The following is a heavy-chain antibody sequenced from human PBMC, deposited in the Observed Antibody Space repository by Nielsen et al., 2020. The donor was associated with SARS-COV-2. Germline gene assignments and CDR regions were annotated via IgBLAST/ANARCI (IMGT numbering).Heavy chain of an antibody. CDR3: TTDIWFGELLFDY. V-gene: IGHV3-15*01. CDR1: GFTFSNAW. J-gene: IGHJ4*02. D-gene: IGHD3-10*01. CDR2: IKSKTDGGTT. Sequence: GESLKISCAASGFTFSNAWMSWVRQAPGKGLEWVGRIKSKTDGGTTDYAAPVKGRFTISRDDSKNTPYLQMNSLKTEDTAVYYCTTDIWFGELLFDYWGQGTLVTVSS.